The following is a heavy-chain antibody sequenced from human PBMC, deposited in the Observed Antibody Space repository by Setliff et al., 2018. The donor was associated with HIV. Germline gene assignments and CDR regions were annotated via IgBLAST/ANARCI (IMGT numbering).Heavy chain of an antibody. Sequence: LSLTCTVSGGSISSYYWSWIRQPAGKGLEWIGRIYTSGSTNYNPSLKSRVTMSVDTSKNQFSLKLSSVTAADTAVYYCASGVFVRGVRESGSAFDIWGQGTMVTVSS. J-gene: IGHJ3*02. D-gene: IGHD3-10*01. CDR3: ASGVFVRGVRESGSAFDI. CDR2: IYTSGST. CDR1: GGSISSYY. V-gene: IGHV4-4*07.